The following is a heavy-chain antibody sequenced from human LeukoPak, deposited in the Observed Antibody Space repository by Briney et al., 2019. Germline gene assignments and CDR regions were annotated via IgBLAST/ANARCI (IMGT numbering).Heavy chain of an antibody. V-gene: IGHV3-23*01. D-gene: IGHD5-12*01. J-gene: IGHJ4*02. CDR2: IGGSNGIT. CDR3: ARNENSGWGYFDY. Sequence: GGSLRLSCAASRFTFNSYAISWVRQAPGKGLEWVSVIGGSNGITFYVGSVKGRFTISRDNSKDTLYLQMNSLRAEDTAVYYCARNENSGWGYFDYWGQGTLVTVSS. CDR1: RFTFNSYA.